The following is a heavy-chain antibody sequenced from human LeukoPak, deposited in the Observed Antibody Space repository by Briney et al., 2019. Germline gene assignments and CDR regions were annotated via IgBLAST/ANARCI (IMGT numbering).Heavy chain of an antibody. Sequence: PSETLSLTCTVSGYSISSDHYWAWVRQPPGKGLEWIGYIYYSGSTYYNPSLKSRVTISVDTSKNQFSLKLSSVTAADTAVYYCARGTEAFDIWGQGTMVTVSS. D-gene: IGHD1-1*01. CDR2: IYYSGST. CDR3: ARGTEAFDI. V-gene: IGHV4-30-4*08. CDR1: GYSISSDHY. J-gene: IGHJ3*02.